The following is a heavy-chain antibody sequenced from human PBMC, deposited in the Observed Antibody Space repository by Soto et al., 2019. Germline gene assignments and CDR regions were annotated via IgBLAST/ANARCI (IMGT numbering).Heavy chain of an antibody. Sequence: QVQLQQWGAGLLKPSETLSLTCAVYGGSFSGYYWSWIRQPPGKGLEWIGEINHSGSTNYNPSLKSRVTISVDTSKNQFSLKLSAVTAADTAVYYCAIRGDRYGYFSPREHADYWGQGTLVTVSS. V-gene: IGHV4-34*01. J-gene: IGHJ4*02. CDR2: INHSGST. CDR1: GGSFSGYY. CDR3: AIRGDRYGYFSPREHADY. D-gene: IGHD5-18*01.